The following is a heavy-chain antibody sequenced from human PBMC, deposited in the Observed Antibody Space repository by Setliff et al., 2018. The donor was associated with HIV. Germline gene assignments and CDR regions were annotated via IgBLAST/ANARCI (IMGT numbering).Heavy chain of an antibody. J-gene: IGHJ4*02. CDR2: FSIRSSI. Sequence: GGSLRLSCEISGFTFSNYGMHWVRKAPGKGLEWVSTFSIRSSIYYVDSVKGRFTISRDNAKNSLYLQMSSLRAEDTAVYYCATYLDISSFNHNFDFWGQGTLVTVSS. D-gene: IGHD3-9*01. V-gene: IGHV3-21*01. CDR3: ATYLDISSFNHNFDF. CDR1: GFTFSNYG.